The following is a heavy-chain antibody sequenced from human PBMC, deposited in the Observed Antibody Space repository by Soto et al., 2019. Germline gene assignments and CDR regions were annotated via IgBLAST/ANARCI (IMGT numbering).Heavy chain of an antibody. CDR3: ARYGSGSYYGESNWFDP. CDR1: GYTFTGYY. D-gene: IGHD3-10*01. Sequence: ASVKVSCKASGYTFTGYYMHWVRQAPGQGLEWMGWINPNSGGTNYAQKFQGWVTMTRDTSISTAYMELGRLRSDDTAVYYCARYGSGSYYGESNWFDPWGQGTLVTVSS. V-gene: IGHV1-2*04. J-gene: IGHJ5*02. CDR2: INPNSGGT.